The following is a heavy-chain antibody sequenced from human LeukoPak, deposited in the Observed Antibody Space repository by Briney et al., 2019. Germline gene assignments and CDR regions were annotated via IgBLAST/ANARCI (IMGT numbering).Heavy chain of an antibody. V-gene: IGHV4-4*09. CDR1: GGTISSYY. D-gene: IGHD3-9*01. Sequence: SETLSLTCTVSGGTISSYYWSWIRQPPGKGLEWIGYIYTSGSTNYNPSLKSRVTISVDTSKNQYSLKLSSVTAADTAVYYCARHTGYYDILTGNYYYYYYMDVWGKGTTVTVSS. CDR3: ARHTGYYDILTGNYYYYYYMDV. CDR2: IYTSGST. J-gene: IGHJ6*03.